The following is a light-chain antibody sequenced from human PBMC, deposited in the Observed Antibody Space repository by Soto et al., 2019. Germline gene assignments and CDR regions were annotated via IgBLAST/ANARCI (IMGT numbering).Light chain of an antibody. Sequence: DVVMTQSPLSLPVTLGQPASISCRSSQSLVYSDGNTYLNWFQQRPGPSPRRLIYKVSNRDSGVPNRRTGSGPGPFFALKSSRAEAQNVGVYYAMHGAHYSPRAFGRGTKLDIK. CDR3: MHGAHYSPRA. V-gene: IGKV2-30*01. CDR1: QSLVYSDGNTY. J-gene: IGKJ2*01. CDR2: KVS.